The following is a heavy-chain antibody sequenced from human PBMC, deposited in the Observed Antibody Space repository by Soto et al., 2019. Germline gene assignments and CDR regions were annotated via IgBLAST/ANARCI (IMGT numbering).Heavy chain of an antibody. D-gene: IGHD6-25*01. V-gene: IGHV1-8*01. CDR1: GYTFTSYD. CDR2: MNPNSGNT. J-gene: IGHJ6*02. Sequence: QVQLVQSGAEVKKPGASVKVSCKASGYTFTSYDISWVRQATGQGLEWMGWMNPNSGNTGFAQKFQGRVTMTRNTSISTASMELSSLGSEATAVYYCARERAHYGMDVWGQGTTVTVSS. CDR3: ARERAHYGMDV.